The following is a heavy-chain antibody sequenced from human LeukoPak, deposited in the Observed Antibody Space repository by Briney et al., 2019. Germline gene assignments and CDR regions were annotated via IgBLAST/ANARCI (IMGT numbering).Heavy chain of an antibody. D-gene: IGHD1-14*01. V-gene: IGHV3-7*01. CDR3: ARTKTGY. CDR2: IKQDGSEK. Sequence: AGGSLRLSCAASGFTFSSYWISWVRQAPGKGLEWVANIKQDGSEKYYVDSVKGRFTISRDNAKNSLYLQMNSLRAADTAVYYCARTKTGYWGQGTLVTVSS. CDR1: GFTFSSYW. J-gene: IGHJ4*02.